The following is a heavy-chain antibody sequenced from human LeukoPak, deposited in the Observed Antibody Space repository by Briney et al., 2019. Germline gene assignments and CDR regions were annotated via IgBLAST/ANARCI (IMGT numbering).Heavy chain of an antibody. V-gene: IGHV4-59*01. CDR2: IYYSGST. J-gene: IGHJ4*02. CDR3: ARTQDFWSGYYIFDY. D-gene: IGHD3-3*01. CDR1: GVSISSYY. Sequence: PSETLSLTCTVSGVSISSYYWSWIRHPPGKGLEWSVYIYYSGSTNYNPSLKSRVTISVDTSNNQFSLKLSSVTAADTAVYYCARTQDFWSGYYIFDYWGQGTLVTVSS.